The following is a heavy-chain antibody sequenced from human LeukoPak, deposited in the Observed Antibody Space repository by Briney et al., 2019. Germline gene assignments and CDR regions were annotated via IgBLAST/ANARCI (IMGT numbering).Heavy chain of an antibody. Sequence: PGRSLRLSCAASGFNFSSYAMHWVGQAPGKGLEWVVVISYDGSNKYYADSVKGRFTISRDNSKNTLYLQMNSLRAEDTAVYYCARETQQLVEYYFDYWGQGTLVTVSS. CDR2: ISYDGSNK. V-gene: IGHV3-30*04. J-gene: IGHJ4*02. CDR1: GFNFSSYA. CDR3: ARETQQLVEYYFDY. D-gene: IGHD6-13*01.